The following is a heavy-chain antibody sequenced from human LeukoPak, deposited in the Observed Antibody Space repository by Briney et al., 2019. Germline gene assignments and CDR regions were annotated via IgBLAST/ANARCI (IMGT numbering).Heavy chain of an antibody. CDR2: IIPIFGTA. V-gene: IGHV1-69*05. CDR3: VRGEGWGLTWFDS. J-gene: IGHJ5*01. CDR1: GGTFSSYA. D-gene: IGHD3-16*01. Sequence: GASVKVSCKASGGTFSSYAISWVRQAPGQGLEWMGGIIPIFGTANYAQKLEGRVTLTTDPSTSTAYMEVKNLKSDDTAVYYCVRGEGWGLTWFDSWGQGTLLTVSS.